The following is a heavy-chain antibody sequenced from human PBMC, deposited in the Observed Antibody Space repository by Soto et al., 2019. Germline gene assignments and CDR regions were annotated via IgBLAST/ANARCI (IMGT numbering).Heavy chain of an antibody. CDR1: GGSFSGYY. CDR2: INHSGST. V-gene: IGHV4-34*01. J-gene: IGHJ6*02. CDR3: ARGVTYSSGWRPIRGGMDV. D-gene: IGHD6-19*01. Sequence: SETLSLTCAVYGGSFSGYYWSWIRQPPGKGLEWIGEINHSGSTNYNPSLKSRVTISVDTSKNQFSLKLSSVTAADTAVYYCARGVTYSSGWRPIRGGMDVWGQGTTVTVSS.